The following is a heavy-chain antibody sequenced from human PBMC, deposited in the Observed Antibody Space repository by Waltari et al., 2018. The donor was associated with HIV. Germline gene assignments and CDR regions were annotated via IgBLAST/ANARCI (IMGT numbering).Heavy chain of an antibody. CDR2: IRFDGRNK. J-gene: IGHJ6*02. CDR3: AKQWKRPYYGMDA. D-gene: IGHD6-19*01. Sequence: QVQLEESGGGVVQPGGSLSLYCYASGFVYRTSGMPLVRQAPGKGVEWVVVIRFDGRNKDYVYADKGRFTNSRDHAKNPLYLQRDSLRAEDPAVYYGAKQWKRPYYGMDAWGQGTTVTVSS. CDR1: GFVYRTSG. V-gene: IGHV3-30*02.